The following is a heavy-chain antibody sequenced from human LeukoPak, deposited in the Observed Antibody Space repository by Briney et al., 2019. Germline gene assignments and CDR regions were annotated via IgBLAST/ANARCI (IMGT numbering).Heavy chain of an antibody. CDR2: IYHSGST. CDR3: ARNDPARGYYYYYMDV. D-gene: IGHD6-6*01. V-gene: IGHV4-30-2*01. Sequence: SETLSLTCTVSGGSISSGGYYWSWIRQPPGKGLEWIGYIYHSGSTYYNPSLKSRVTISVDRSKNQFSLKLSSVTAADTAVYYCARNDPARGYYYYYMDVWGKGTTVTVSS. J-gene: IGHJ6*03. CDR1: GGSISSGGYY.